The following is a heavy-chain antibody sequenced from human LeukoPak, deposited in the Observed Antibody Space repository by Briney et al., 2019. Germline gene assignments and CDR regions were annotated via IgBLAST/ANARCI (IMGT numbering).Heavy chain of an antibody. CDR3: ARVATTPYYYMDV. CDR2: IYHNGST. V-gene: IGHV4-38-2*02. Sequence: SETLSLTCTVSGYSISSGYYWGWIRQPPGKGLEWIGSIYHNGSTYYNSSLKSRVTISVDTSKNQFSLKLNSVTAADTAVYYCARVATTPYYYMDVWGKGTTVTVSS. J-gene: IGHJ6*03. CDR1: GYSISSGYY. D-gene: IGHD5-12*01.